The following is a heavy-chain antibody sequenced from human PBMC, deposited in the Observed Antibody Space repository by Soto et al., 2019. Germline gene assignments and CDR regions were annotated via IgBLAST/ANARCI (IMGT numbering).Heavy chain of an antibody. CDR1: GGSVSSGGYD. CDR3: ASARKGPRVEEGFGF. Sequence: SETLSLTCTVSGGSVSSGGYDWNWIRQPPGRGLEWIGNIHYSGSANYNPSLKSRVTISVDTSKNQFSLKLSSVTAADTAVYYCASARKGPRVEEGFGFWGQGSLVTVSS. J-gene: IGHJ4*02. V-gene: IGHV4-61*08. CDR2: IHYSGSA. D-gene: IGHD2-21*01.